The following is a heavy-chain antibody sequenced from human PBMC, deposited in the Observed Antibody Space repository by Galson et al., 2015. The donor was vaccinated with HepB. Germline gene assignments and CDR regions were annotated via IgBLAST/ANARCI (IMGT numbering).Heavy chain of an antibody. CDR3: ARGTYDRSGFYSGHLDY. V-gene: IGHV1-3*01. CDR1: GYSFRPNS. Sequence: SVKVSCKASGYSFRPNSMHWVRQAPRQRPEWMGWIDAGTGNTKYSPKFQGRVTIARDTAANTVYFDLSSLRSDDTAVYYCARGTYDRSGFYSGHLDYWGQGTLVTVSS. D-gene: IGHD3-22*01. CDR2: IDAGTGNT. J-gene: IGHJ4*02.